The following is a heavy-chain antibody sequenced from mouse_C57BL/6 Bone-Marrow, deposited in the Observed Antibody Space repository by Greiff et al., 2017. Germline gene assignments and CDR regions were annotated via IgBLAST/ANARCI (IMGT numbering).Heavy chain of an antibody. Sequence: EVQLQESGAELVRPGASVKLSCTASGFNIKDDYMHWVKQRPEQGLEWIGWIDPENGDTEYASKFQGKATITADTSSNTAYLQLSSLTSEDTAVYYCTTGGYQVEYYFDYWGQGTTLTVSS. V-gene: IGHV14-4*01. D-gene: IGHD1-1*01. CDR3: TTGGYQVEYYFDY. CDR1: GFNIKDDY. J-gene: IGHJ2*01. CDR2: IDPENGDT.